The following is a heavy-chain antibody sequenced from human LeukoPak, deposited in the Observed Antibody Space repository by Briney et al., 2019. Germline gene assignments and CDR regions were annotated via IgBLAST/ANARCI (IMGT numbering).Heavy chain of an antibody. D-gene: IGHD2-15*01. CDR1: GGSISSSSYY. CDR3: ARITVVTGYYFDY. Sequence: SETLSLTCTVSGGSISSSSYYWGWIRQPPGKGLEWIGGIYYSGSTYYNPSLKSRVTISVDTSKNQFSLKLSSVTAADTAVYYCARITVVTGYYFDYWGQGTLVTVSS. V-gene: IGHV4-39*01. CDR2: IYYSGST. J-gene: IGHJ4*02.